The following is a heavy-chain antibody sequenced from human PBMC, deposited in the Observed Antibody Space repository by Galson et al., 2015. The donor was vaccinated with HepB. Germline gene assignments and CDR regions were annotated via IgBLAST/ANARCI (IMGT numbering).Heavy chain of an antibody. CDR2: ISYDGSNE. D-gene: IGHD4-17*01. V-gene: IGHV3-30*18. CDR3: AKDRSTGSPLWYFDL. J-gene: IGHJ2*01. Sequence: SLRLSCAASGFTFKNYAMTWVRQAPGKGLEWVAVISYDGSNEYYADSVKGRFTISRDNSKNTLYLQMNSLRAEDTAVYYCAKDRSTGSPLWYFDLWGRGTLVTVSA. CDR1: GFTFKNYA.